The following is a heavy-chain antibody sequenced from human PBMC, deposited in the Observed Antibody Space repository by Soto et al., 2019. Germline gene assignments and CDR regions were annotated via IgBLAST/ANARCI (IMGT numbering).Heavy chain of an antibody. CDR2: ISTSGSGT. Sequence: EVQLLESGVGLVQPGGSLRLSCVVSGFTFSSHSMSWVRQAPGKGLEWVSSISTSGSGTYHADSVKVRFAISRDNSKNTLFLQMNSLRAEDTGEYYCARGSSELGYWGQGTLVTVSS. V-gene: IGHV3-23*01. J-gene: IGHJ4*02. CDR1: GFTFSSHS. D-gene: IGHD3-10*01. CDR3: ARGSSELGY.